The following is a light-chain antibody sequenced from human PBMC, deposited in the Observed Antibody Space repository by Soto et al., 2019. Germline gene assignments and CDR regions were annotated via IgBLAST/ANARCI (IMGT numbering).Light chain of an antibody. CDR1: QGISGR. Sequence: DIQMTQSPSTLSAFVGDRVTITCRASQGISGRLAWYQQRPGKAPRLLIYGASSLVSGVPSRISGSGFGTEFTLTINSLQPEDIGSYYCQQYDTYASFGQGTKLEIK. CDR3: QQYDTYAS. J-gene: IGKJ2*01. CDR2: GAS. V-gene: IGKV1-5*01.